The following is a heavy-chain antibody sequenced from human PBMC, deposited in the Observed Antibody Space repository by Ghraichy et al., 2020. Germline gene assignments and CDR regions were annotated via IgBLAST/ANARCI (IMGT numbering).Heavy chain of an antibody. CDR2: ISYDGSNK. J-gene: IGHJ4*02. CDR3: AKGNGLVTNFDTSGYYED. D-gene: IGHD3-22*01. V-gene: IGHV3-30*18. CDR1: GFTFTNHG. Sequence: GESLNISCGASGFTFTNHGMHWVRQAPGKGLEWVALISYDGSNKDYADSVKGRFTISRDNSKNTLFLQMNSLRSEDTAVYYCAKGNGLVTNFDTSGYYEDWGQGSMVTVSS.